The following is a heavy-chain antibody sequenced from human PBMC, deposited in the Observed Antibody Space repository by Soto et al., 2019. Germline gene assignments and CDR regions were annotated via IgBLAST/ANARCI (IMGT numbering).Heavy chain of an antibody. CDR1: GGSISSSSYS. CDR3: ARGSSSWLFDY. V-gene: IGHV4-39*07. Sequence: PSETLSLTCTVSGGSISSSSYSWGWIRQPPEKGLEWIGCIYYSGSTNYSPSLKSRVTISVDTSKNQFSLKLGSVTAADTAVYYCARGSSSWLFDYWGQGTLVTVSS. J-gene: IGHJ4*02. D-gene: IGHD6-13*01. CDR2: IYYSGST.